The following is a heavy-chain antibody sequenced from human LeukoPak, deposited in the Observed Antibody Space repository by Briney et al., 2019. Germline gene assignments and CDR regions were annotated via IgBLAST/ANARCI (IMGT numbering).Heavy chain of an antibody. CDR1: GFMFSDYE. D-gene: IGHD2-15*01. Sequence: PGGSLRLSCAASGFMFSDYEMNWVRQAPGKGLEWISFISSSGRTTYYADSVKGRFTLSRDNAQNSLYLQMNSLRAEDTAVYYCAREAATIDYWGQGTLVTVSS. CDR3: AREAATIDY. V-gene: IGHV3-48*03. CDR2: ISSSGRTT. J-gene: IGHJ4*02.